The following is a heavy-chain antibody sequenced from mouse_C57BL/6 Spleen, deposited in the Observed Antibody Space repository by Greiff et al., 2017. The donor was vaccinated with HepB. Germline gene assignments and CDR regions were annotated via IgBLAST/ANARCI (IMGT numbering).Heavy chain of an antibody. CDR3: ARAPWEGFAY. D-gene: IGHD4-1*01. V-gene: IGHV3-6*01. CDR1: GYSITSGYY. CDR2: ISYDGSN. J-gene: IGHJ3*01. Sequence: EVKLQESGPGLVKPSQSLSLTCSVTGYSITSGYYWNWIRQFPGNKLEWMGYISYDGSNNYNPSLKNRISITRDTSKNQFFLKLNSVTTEDTATYYCARAPWEGFAYWGQGTLVTVSA.